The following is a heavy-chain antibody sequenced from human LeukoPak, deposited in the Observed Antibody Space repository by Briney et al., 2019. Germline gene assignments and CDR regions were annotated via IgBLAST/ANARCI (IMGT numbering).Heavy chain of an antibody. Sequence: GGSLRLSCAASGFTFSSYWMHWVRQAPGKGLVWVSRINSDGGSTTYADSVKGRFTISRDNAKNTLYLQMSSLRAEDTAVYYCTRGWPASDYWGQGTLVTVSS. V-gene: IGHV3-74*01. D-gene: IGHD2-15*01. CDR1: GFTFSSYW. J-gene: IGHJ4*02. CDR3: TRGWPASDY. CDR2: INSDGGST.